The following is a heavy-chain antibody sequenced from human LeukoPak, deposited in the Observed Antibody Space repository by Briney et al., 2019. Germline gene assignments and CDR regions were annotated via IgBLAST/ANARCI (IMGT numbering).Heavy chain of an antibody. Sequence: GGSLRLSCAASGFTFSTYGMHWVRQAPGKGLERVAVLSYDGSEKYYADSVKGRCTISRDNSKNTLYLQMNSLRAEDTAVYYCAKSSSGWYGGFDYWGQGTLVTVSS. CDR2: LSYDGSEK. V-gene: IGHV3-30*18. CDR3: AKSSSGWYGGFDY. D-gene: IGHD6-19*01. CDR1: GFTFSTYG. J-gene: IGHJ4*02.